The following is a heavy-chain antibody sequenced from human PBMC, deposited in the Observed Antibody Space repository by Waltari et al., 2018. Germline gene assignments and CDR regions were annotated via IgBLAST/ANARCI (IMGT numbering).Heavy chain of an antibody. CDR2: IKSDGSAT. J-gene: IGHJ5*02. D-gene: IGHD1-26*01. CDR1: GFTLSTFW. CDR3: ASDVHSGRYGWFDP. V-gene: IGHV3-74*01. Sequence: EVQLVESGGGLVHPGGSLRLSCEASGFTLSTFWVHWVRQVPGKGLVWVSRIKSDGSATSYADSVKGRFTISRDNAKNTVYLQMNSLRVEDTAVYHCASDVHSGRYGWFDPWGQGTLVTVSS.